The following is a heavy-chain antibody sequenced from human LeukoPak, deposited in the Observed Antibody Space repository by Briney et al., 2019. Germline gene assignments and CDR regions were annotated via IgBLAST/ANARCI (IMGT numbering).Heavy chain of an antibody. CDR3: ARGGSGSYPLISDY. J-gene: IGHJ4*02. V-gene: IGHV3-30*02. CDR1: GFTFSSYG. D-gene: IGHD1-26*01. Sequence: PGGSLRLSCAASGFTFSSYGMHWVRQAPGKGLEWVAFIRYDGSNKYYADSVKGRFTISRDNAKNSLYLQMNSLRAEDTAVYYCARGGSGSYPLISDYWGQGTLVTVSS. CDR2: IRYDGSNK.